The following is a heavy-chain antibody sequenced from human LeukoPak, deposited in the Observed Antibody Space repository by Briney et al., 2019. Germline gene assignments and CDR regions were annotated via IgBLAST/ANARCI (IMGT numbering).Heavy chain of an antibody. CDR2: IYYSGST. Sequence: SETLSLTCTVSGGSISSSSYYWGWIRQPPGKGLEWIGSIYYSGSTYYNPSLKSRVTISVDTSKNQFSLKLSPVTAADTAVYYCARRSIAVFDPWGQGTLVTVSS. CDR3: ARRSIAVFDP. J-gene: IGHJ5*02. CDR1: GGSISSSSYY. D-gene: IGHD6-6*01. V-gene: IGHV4-39*01.